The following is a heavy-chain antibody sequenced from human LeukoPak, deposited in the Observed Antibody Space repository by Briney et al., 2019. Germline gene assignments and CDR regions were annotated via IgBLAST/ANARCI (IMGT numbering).Heavy chain of an antibody. CDR1: GFTFSSYW. D-gene: IGHD3-22*01. J-gene: IGHJ4*02. V-gene: IGHV3-7*01. Sequence: GGSLRLSCAASGFTFSSYWMSWVRHAPGKGLEWVANIKEDGSEKYYVDSVKGRFTSSRDNAKNSLYLQMNRLRAEDTAVYYCARVYGVRGDSSGPAGYWGQGTLVAVSS. CDR3: ARVYGVRGDSSGPAGY. CDR2: IKEDGSEK.